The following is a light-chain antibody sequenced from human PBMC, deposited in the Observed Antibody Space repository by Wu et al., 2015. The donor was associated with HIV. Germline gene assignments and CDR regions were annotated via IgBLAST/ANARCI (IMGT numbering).Light chain of an antibody. V-gene: IGKV3-11*01. Sequence: GERATLSCRASQSVSNNLDLVPRKNLATAPRLLIYDASKRATGIPARFSGSGSETDFTLTISSLEPEDFAVYYCQQRSAWPWTFGQGTKVEIK. CDR3: QQRSAWPWT. CDR2: DAS. J-gene: IGKJ1*01. CDR1: QSVSNN.